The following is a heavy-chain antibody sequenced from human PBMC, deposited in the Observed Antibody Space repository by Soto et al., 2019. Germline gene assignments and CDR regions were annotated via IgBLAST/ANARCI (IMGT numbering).Heavy chain of an antibody. CDR3: ARMATFGSLNWFDP. CDR1: GYGFTNND. J-gene: IGHJ5*02. CDR2: INPGSVDT. D-gene: IGHD3-16*01. Sequence: GASVKVSCKASGYGFTNNDVSWVRQATGQGLEWMGWINPGSVDTGYAQKFQGRVTMTRDISIATAYMELSSLRSDDTAIYYCARMATFGSLNWFDPWGQGTLVTVSS. V-gene: IGHV1-8*01.